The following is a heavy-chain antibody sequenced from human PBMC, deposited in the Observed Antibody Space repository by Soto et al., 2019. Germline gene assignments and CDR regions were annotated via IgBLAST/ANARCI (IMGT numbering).Heavy chain of an antibody. Sequence: QVQLVQSGAEVKKPGASVKVSCKASGYTFTSYAFNWVRQAPGQGLEWMGWISAYSGNTNYAQKFQGRVTMTTDTSTSTAYMELRSLRSDDPSVYSCARDQTVLDYWGQGTLVTVSS. CDR2: ISAYSGNT. V-gene: IGHV1-18*04. J-gene: IGHJ4*02. CDR3: ARDQTVLDY. D-gene: IGHD4-17*01. CDR1: GYTFTSYA.